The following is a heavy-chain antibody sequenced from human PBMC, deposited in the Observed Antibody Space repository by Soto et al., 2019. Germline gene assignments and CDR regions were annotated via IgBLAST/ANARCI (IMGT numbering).Heavy chain of an antibody. J-gene: IGHJ4*02. Sequence: QVQLQESGPGLVKPSQTLSLTCTVSGGSISSGGYYWSWIRQHPGKGLEWIGYIYYSGSTYYNPCFKCQVTISVDTSKNQFSLKLSSVTAGDTAVYYCARVYYYDSSGYDFDYWGQGTLVTVSS. V-gene: IGHV4-31*01. CDR1: GGSISSGGYY. D-gene: IGHD3-22*01. CDR2: IYYSGST. CDR3: ARVYYYDSSGYDFDY.